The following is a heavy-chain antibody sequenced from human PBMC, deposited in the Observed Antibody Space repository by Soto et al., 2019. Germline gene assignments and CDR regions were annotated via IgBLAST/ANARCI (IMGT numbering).Heavy chain of an antibody. D-gene: IGHD2-15*01. V-gene: IGHV3-23*01. CDR1: GFIFSNYA. CDR3: AKDAPGSGGLSDS. Sequence: EVYLLESGGGLVHPGESLRLSCAASGFIFSNYAMSWVRQAPGKGLEWVSTISVPDAGTAYADSVKGRFTISRDNSKNTLYLQRNSLRVEDTAVYYCAKDAPGSGGLSDSWGQGARVTVSS. J-gene: IGHJ4*02. CDR2: ISVPDAGT.